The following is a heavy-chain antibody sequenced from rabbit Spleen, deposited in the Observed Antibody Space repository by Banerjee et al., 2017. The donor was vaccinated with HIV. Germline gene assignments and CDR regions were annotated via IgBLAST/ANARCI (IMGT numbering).Heavy chain of an antibody. CDR2: IDSGSSGDT. CDR3: ASGYSDVYFNL. J-gene: IGHJ4*01. D-gene: IGHD1-1*01. Sequence: QSLEESGGDLVKPGASLTLTCTASGFSFSSRFYMCWVRQAPGKGLEWIACIDSGSSGDTYYANWAKGRFTISKTSSTTVTLQMTSLTAADTATYFCASGYSDVYFNLWGPGTLVTVS. CDR1: GFSFSSRFY. V-gene: IGHV1S40*01.